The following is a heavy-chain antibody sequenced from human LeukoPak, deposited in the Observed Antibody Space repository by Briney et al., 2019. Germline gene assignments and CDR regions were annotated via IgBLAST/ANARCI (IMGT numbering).Heavy chain of an antibody. CDR3: ARDRLNYYDSSGFDP. D-gene: IGHD3-22*01. CDR1: GGSISNQY. J-gene: IGHJ5*02. Sequence: SETLSLTCTVSGGSISNQYWSWIRQPPGKGLEWIGYIHYSGSPNYNPSLKSRVTISVDTSKNQFSLKLSSVTAADTAVYYCARDRLNYYDSSGFDPWGQGTLVTVSS. CDR2: IHYSGSP. V-gene: IGHV4-59*11.